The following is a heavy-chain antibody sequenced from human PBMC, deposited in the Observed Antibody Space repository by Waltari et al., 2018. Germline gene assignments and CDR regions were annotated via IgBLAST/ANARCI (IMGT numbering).Heavy chain of an antibody. CDR2: HNAKRGET. J-gene: IGHJ1*01. CDR3: ARGCSVYGGGLQY. Sequence: QVQLVQSGAEVKKPGASVKVSCKSSGYTFTGFYMHWVRQAPGQGLEWMGSHNAKRGETKDAHEFQVRDPMTRGTSIITVYMGLRPCGTAIYFCARGCSVYGGGLQYWGQGTLVTGSS. V-gene: IGHV1-2*07. CDR1: GYTFTGFY. D-gene: IGHD3-10*02.